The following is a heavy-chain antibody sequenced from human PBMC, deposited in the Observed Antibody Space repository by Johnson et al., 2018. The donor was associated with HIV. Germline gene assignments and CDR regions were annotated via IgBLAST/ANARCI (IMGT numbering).Heavy chain of an antibody. CDR1: GFTFDDYG. CDR3: ASSEYGDYLLDATFDI. Sequence: VQLVESGGGVVRPGGSLRLSCAASGFTFDDYGMSWVRQAPGKGLEWVSGINWNGGNTGYADSVKGRFTISRDNAKNSLYLQMNSLRAEDTAGYYCASSEYGDYLLDATFDIWGQGTMVTVSS. CDR2: INWNGGNT. V-gene: IGHV3-20*04. D-gene: IGHD4-17*01. J-gene: IGHJ3*02.